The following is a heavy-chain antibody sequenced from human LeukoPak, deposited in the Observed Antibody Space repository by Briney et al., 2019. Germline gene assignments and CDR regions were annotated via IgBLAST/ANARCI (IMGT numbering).Heavy chain of an antibody. CDR1: GFTFSSYS. J-gene: IGHJ4*02. D-gene: IGHD5-12*01. Sequence: GGSLRLSCAASGFTFSSYSMNWVRQAPGKGLEWVSGISWNSGSIGYADSVKGRFTISRDNAKNSLYLQMNSLRAEDTALYYCAKDRGYSGYDAEFDYWGQGTLVTVSS. CDR2: ISWNSGSI. CDR3: AKDRGYSGYDAEFDY. V-gene: IGHV3-9*01.